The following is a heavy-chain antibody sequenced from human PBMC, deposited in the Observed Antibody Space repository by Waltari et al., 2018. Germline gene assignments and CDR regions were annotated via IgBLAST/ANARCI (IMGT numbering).Heavy chain of an antibody. CDR3: ARGSFDLFDY. V-gene: IGHV3-21*01. J-gene: IGHJ4*02. CDR1: GFTFSSYS. Sequence: EVQLVESGGGLVKPGGSLRLSCAASGFTFSSYSMNWVRQAPGKGLEWVSSISSSSSYIYYADSGKGRFTISRDNAKNSLYLQMNSLRAEDTAVYYCARGSFDLFDYWGQGTLVTVSS. CDR2: ISSSSSYI. D-gene: IGHD1-26*01.